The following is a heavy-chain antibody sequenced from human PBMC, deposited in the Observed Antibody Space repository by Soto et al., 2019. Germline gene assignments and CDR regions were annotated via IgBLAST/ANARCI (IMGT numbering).Heavy chain of an antibody. Sequence: DVQLVESGGALVQPGESLRLSCVASGFAFGTQSMHCVRQAPGKGLEWVAYIKSSGDNIFYADSVKGRLTISRDNDRNSLYLQMNSLGAADTAVYYCLWAVGPRDWRKHYFQAWGQGTLVTVSS. J-gene: IGHJ4*02. D-gene: IGHD1-1*01. CDR2: IKSSGDNI. V-gene: IGHV3-48*01. CDR1: GFAFGTQS. CDR3: LWAVGPRDWRKHYFQA.